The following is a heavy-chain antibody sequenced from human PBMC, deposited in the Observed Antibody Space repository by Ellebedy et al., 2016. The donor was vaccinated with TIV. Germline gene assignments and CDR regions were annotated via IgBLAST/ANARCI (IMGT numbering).Heavy chain of an antibody. CDR3: SWYYYDSSGYHYLGY. Sequence: GGSLRLSXAASGMRFSDAWMSWVRQTPGKGLEWVGRIKSGGTTDYAAPVKGRFTISRDDSKNTLYLQMNSLKTEDTAIYYCSWYYYDSSGYHYLGYWGQGTLVTVSS. J-gene: IGHJ4*02. V-gene: IGHV3-15*01. CDR1: GMRFSDAW. D-gene: IGHD3-22*01. CDR2: IKSGGTT.